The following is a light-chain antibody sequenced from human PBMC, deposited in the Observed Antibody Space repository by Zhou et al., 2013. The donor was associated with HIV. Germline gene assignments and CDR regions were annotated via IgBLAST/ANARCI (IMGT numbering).Light chain of an antibody. V-gene: IGKV2-28*01. CDR2: LRS. CDR1: QSLLHSNGYYY. Sequence: DIVLTQSPLSLPVTPGEPASISCRSSQSLLHSNGYYYLDWYLQRPGQSPQLLISLRSSRASGVPDRFSGSGSGTDFTLKISRVEAADVGVYYCMQALQTPFTFGPGTKVDIK. J-gene: IGKJ3*01. CDR3: MQALQTPFT.